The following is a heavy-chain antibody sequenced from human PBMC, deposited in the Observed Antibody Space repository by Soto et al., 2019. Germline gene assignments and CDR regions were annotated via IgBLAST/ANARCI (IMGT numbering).Heavy chain of an antibody. D-gene: IGHD2-15*01. CDR2: IWYDETNK. J-gene: IGHJ4*02. Sequence: QVQLVESGGGVVQPGRSLRLSCAASGFTFSNYDMHWVRQAPGKGLEWVAVIWYDETNKYYADSVKGRFTISRDNSKNTRYLQMNSLRAEDTAVYYCALGGNPPLGYWGQGTLVTVSS. CDR1: GFTFSNYD. CDR3: ALGGNPPLGY. V-gene: IGHV3-33*01.